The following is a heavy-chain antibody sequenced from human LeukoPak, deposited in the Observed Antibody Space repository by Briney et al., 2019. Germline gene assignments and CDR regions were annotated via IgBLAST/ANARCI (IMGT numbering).Heavy chain of an antibody. D-gene: IGHD3-10*02. CDR2: ISTRGGGI. CDR1: GFMFSNYA. CDR3: AKGVNYFVLEY. Sequence: PGGSLRLSCAASGFMFSNYAMSWVRQAPGKGLEWVSGISTRGGGIYYADSVKGRFTISRDNSKNTLYLQMNSLRAEDTAVYYCAKGVNYFVLEYWGQGTLVTISS. V-gene: IGHV3-23*01. J-gene: IGHJ4*02.